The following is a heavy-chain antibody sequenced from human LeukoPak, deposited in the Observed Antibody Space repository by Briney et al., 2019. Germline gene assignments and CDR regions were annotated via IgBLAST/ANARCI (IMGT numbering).Heavy chain of an antibody. D-gene: IGHD3-9*01. CDR2: ISSSSSTI. CDR1: GFTFSSYS. Sequence: AGGSLRLSCAASGFTFSSYSMNWVRQAPGKGLEWVSYISSSSSTIYYADSVKGRFTISRDNAKNSLYLQMNSLRAEDTALYYCAKDYDILTGLVSDDAFDIWGQGTMVTVSS. CDR3: AKDYDILTGLVSDDAFDI. J-gene: IGHJ3*02. V-gene: IGHV3-48*04.